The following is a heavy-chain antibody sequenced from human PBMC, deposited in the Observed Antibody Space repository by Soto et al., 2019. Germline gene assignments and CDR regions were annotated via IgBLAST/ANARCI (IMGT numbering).Heavy chain of an antibody. CDR2: ISSRGGST. J-gene: IGHJ6*02. V-gene: IGHV3-23*01. CDR3: AKGGAEMLGYYYYFVMDV. Sequence: VQLLESGGGMLQPGGSLRLSCGASGFAFGTYAMNWVRQAPGKGLEWVSGISSRGGSTFYADSVQGRFIISRDNSKNTLYLQMDNLRVEDTAIYYCAKGGAEMLGYYYYFVMDVWGQGTTVSVSS. D-gene: IGHD2-8*01. CDR1: GFAFGTYA.